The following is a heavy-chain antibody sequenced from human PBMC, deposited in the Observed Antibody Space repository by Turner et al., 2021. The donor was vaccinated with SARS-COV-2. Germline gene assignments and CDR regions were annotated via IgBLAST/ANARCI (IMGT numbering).Heavy chain of an antibody. CDR3: ASLWFGELYYFDY. Sequence: QLQLQVSGPGLAKSSETLSLTSPASGGSFSSSSYYWGWIRQPPGKGLEWIESIYYSGSTYYNPSLKNRVTISVDTSKNQFSLKLSSVTAADTAVYYCASLWFGELYYFDYWGQGTLVTVSS. V-gene: IGHV4-39*01. J-gene: IGHJ4*02. D-gene: IGHD3-10*01. CDR2: IYYSGST. CDR1: GGSFSSSSYY.